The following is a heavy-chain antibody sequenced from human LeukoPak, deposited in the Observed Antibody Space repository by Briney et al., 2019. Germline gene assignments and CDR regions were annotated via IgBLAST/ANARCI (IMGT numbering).Heavy chain of an antibody. J-gene: IGHJ6*03. D-gene: IGHD4-17*01. V-gene: IGHV1-18*01. Sequence: ASVKVSCKASGYTFTSYGISWVRQAPGQGLEWMGWISAYNGNTNYAQKLQGRVTMTTDTSTRTAYMELRSLSSDDTAVYYFAGAGSGDYEAYYYMDVWGKGTTVTVSS. CDR3: AGAGSGDYEAYYYMDV. CDR2: ISAYNGNT. CDR1: GYTFTSYG.